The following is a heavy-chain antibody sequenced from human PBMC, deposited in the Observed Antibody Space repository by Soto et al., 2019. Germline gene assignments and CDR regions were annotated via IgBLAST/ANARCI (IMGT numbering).Heavy chain of an antibody. CDR3: ARVAYCGGDCYAPHNWFDP. CDR1: GYTFTNYG. D-gene: IGHD2-21*02. J-gene: IGHJ5*02. Sequence: GASVKVSCKASGYTFTNYGISWVRQAPGQGLEWMGGISAIYGTANYAQKFQGRVTMTADKSTSTAYMGLSSLRSEDTAVYYCARVAYCGGDCYAPHNWFDPWGQGTLVTVSS. V-gene: IGHV1-69*06. CDR2: ISAIYGTA.